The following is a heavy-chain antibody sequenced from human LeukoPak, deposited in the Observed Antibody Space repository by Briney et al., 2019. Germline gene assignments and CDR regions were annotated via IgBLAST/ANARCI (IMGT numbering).Heavy chain of an antibody. J-gene: IGHJ4*02. D-gene: IGHD4-17*01. Sequence: GGSLRLSCAASEFTFSSYAMHWVRQAPGKGLEWVAVISYDGSNKYYADSVKGRFTISRDNSENTLYLQMNSLRAEDTAVYYCARVEGDYGDPPAGSTHYWGQGTLVTVSS. CDR2: ISYDGSNK. CDR1: EFTFSSYA. CDR3: ARVEGDYGDPPAGSTHY. V-gene: IGHV3-30-3*01.